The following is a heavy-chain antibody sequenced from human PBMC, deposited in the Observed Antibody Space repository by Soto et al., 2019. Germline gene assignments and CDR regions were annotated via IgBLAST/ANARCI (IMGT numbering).Heavy chain of an antibody. V-gene: IGHV3-11*01. J-gene: IGHJ3*02. D-gene: IGHD3-10*01. CDR3: ARFSGSGTRGAFGI. CDR2: ISSSGSTV. CDR1: GFTFSVSY. Sequence: PGGSLRLSLAASGFTFSVSYVSWICQAPGKGLEWVSYISSSGSTVYYADSVKGRFTISRDNAKNSLYLQMNSLRAEDTAVYYCARFSGSGTRGAFGIWGQGTMVTVSS.